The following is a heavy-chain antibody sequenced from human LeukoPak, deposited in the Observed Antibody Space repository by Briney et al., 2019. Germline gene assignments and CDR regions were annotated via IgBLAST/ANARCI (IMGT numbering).Heavy chain of an antibody. CDR1: GESFSGYF. J-gene: IGHJ4*02. V-gene: IGHV4-34*01. CDR2: INHSGII. Sequence: SETLSLTCAVYGESFSGYFWTWIRQPPGKGLEWIGEINHSGIINYNPFLKSRVTISVDTSKNQFSLKVTSLTAADTAVYYCARARGTVAIDYWGQGTLVTVSS. D-gene: IGHD5-12*01. CDR3: ARARGTVAIDY.